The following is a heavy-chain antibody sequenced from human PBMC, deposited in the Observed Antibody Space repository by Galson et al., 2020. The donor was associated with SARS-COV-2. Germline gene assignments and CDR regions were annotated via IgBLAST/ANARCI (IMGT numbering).Heavy chain of an antibody. J-gene: IGHJ6*02. D-gene: IGHD3-9*01. CDR2: IHYSGST. Sequence: SETLSLTCTVPGGSVRSSGKYWVWIRQSPGKGLEYIGSIHYSGSTYYNPSHKSRVTTSVDTSKNQVSLKLSSVTAADTAVYYCARGAYDPLAGHYRDYGMDVWGQGTTVTVSS. CDR3: ARGAYDPLAGHYRDYGMDV. V-gene: IGHV4-39*01. CDR1: GGSVRSSGKY.